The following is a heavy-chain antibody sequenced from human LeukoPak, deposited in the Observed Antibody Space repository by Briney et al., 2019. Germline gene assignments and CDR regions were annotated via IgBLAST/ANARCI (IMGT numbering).Heavy chain of an antibody. Sequence: ASVKVSCKASGYTFTSYGISWVRQAPGQGLEWMGWISAYNGNTNYAQKFQGRVTITADESTSTAYMELSSLRSEDTAVYYCARGGIAAAGPNNWFDPWGQGTLVTVSS. CDR1: GYTFTSYG. CDR3: ARGGIAAAGPNNWFDP. CDR2: ISAYNGNT. J-gene: IGHJ5*02. D-gene: IGHD6-13*01. V-gene: IGHV1-18*01.